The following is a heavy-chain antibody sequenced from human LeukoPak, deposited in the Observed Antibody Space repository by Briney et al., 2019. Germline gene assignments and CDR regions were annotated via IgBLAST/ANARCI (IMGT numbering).Heavy chain of an antibody. CDR2: INPNSGGT. J-gene: IGHJ4*02. CDR1: GHTFTNYG. CDR3: ARAGSGGSCIDY. Sequence: ASVKVSCKASGHTFTNYGITWVRQAPGQGLEWMGWINPNSGGTNYAQKFQGRVTMTRDTSISTAYMELSRLRSDDTAVYYCARAGSGGSCIDYWGQGTLVTVSS. D-gene: IGHD2-15*01. V-gene: IGHV1-2*02.